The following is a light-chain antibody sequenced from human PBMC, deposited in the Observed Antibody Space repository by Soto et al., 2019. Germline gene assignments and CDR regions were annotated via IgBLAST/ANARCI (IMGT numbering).Light chain of an antibody. CDR1: SGDSIFA. CDR2: VNGDGSH. V-gene: IGLV4-69*01. CDR3: QTWATGIMV. J-gene: IGLJ2*01. Sequence: QSVLTQSPSASASLGASVKLTCTLSSGDSIFAIAGHQQQPEKGPRYLMKVNGDGSHNKGDGIPDRFSGSSSGAERYLTIASLQSEDEADYYCQTWATGIMVFGGGTKLTVL.